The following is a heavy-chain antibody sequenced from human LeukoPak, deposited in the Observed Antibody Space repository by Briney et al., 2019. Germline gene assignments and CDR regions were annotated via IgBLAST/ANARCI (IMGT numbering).Heavy chain of an antibody. CDR1: GFTFSTYA. Sequence: GGSLRLSCAASGFTFSTYAMSWVRQAPGKGLEWVSVISGSGGSTYYADPVKGRFTISRDNSKNTLYLQMDSLRTEDTAVYYCARCPESSGYYYELDSWGQGTLVTVSS. CDR3: ARCPESSGYYYELDS. CDR2: ISGSGGST. V-gene: IGHV3-23*01. J-gene: IGHJ4*02. D-gene: IGHD3-22*01.